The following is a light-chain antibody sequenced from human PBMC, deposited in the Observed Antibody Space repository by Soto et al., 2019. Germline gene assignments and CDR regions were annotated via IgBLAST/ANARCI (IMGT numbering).Light chain of an antibody. CDR2: DAS. J-gene: IGKJ5*01. CDR1: QNINNY. CDR3: QQYENLPT. V-gene: IGKV1-33*01. Sequence: DIQMTQAPSSLSASVGYRFTITCQASQNINNYLNWYQQKPGRAPKLLIYDASNLEAGVPSRLRGSGSGTDFTFTISSLKPEDIATYYCQQYENLPTFGHGTRLEIK.